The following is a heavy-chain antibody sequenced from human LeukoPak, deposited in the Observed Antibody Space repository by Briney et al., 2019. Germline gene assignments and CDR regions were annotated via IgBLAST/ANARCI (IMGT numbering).Heavy chain of an antibody. D-gene: IGHD6-13*01. V-gene: IGHV1-8*01. J-gene: IGHJ5*02. CDR2: MNPNSGNT. CDR1: GYTFTSYD. CDR3: ARSIPGIAAAGTWSWFDP. Sequence: ASVKVSCKASGYTFTSYDINWVRQATGQGLELMRWMNPNSGNTGYAQKFQGRVTMTRNTSISTAYMELSSLRSEDTAVYYCARSIPGIAAAGTWSWFDPWGQGTLVTVSS.